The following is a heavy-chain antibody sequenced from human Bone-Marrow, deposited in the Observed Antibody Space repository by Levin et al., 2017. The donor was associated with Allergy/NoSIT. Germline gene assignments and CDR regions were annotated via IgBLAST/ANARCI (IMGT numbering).Heavy chain of an antibody. Sequence: GESLKISCAASGFTFNSDWMHWVRQAPGKGLVWVSRISADGRVTTYADYVKGRFTISRDNAKNTLYLQMNSLRAEDTAVYYCARVTRAAAGIDSWGQGTLVTVSS. J-gene: IGHJ4*02. CDR2: ISADGRVT. CDR1: GFTFNSDW. V-gene: IGHV3-74*01. D-gene: IGHD6-13*01. CDR3: ARVTRAAAGIDS.